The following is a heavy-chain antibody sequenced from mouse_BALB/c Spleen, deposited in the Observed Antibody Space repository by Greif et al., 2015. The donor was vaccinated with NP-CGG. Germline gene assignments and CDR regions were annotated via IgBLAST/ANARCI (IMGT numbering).Heavy chain of an antibody. CDR3: AVWYYAMDY. Sequence: VQLQQSGAELVKPGTSVKLSCKASGYNFTSYWINWVKLRPGQGLEWIGDIYPGSGSTNYNEKLKSKATLTVDTSSSTAYMQLSSLASEDSALYYCAVWYYAMDYWGQGTSVTVSS. J-gene: IGHJ4*01. CDR1: GYNFTSYW. CDR2: IYPGSGST. V-gene: IGHV1-55*01. D-gene: IGHD2-10*02.